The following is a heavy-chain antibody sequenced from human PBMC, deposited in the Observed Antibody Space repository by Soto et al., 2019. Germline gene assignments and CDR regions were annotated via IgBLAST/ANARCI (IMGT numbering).Heavy chain of an antibody. D-gene: IGHD6-6*01. J-gene: IGHJ5*02. CDR3: ARDVVLVAARPEWFDP. CDR1: GFTFSSYW. CDR2: IKQDGSEK. Sequence: GGSLRLSCAASGFTFSSYWMSWVRQAPGKGLEWVANIKQDGSEKYYVDSVKGRFTISRDNAKNSLYLQMNSLRAEDTAVYYCARDVVLVAARPEWFDPWGQGTLVTVSS. V-gene: IGHV3-7*01.